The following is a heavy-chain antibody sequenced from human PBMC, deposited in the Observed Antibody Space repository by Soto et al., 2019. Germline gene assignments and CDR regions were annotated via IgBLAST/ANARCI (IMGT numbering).Heavy chain of an antibody. Sequence: SQTLSLTCAISGDSVSSDSVAWNWIRQSPSRGLEWLGRTYYRSKWYNDYAVSVKSRITINSDTSKNQFSLHLNSVTPEGTAVYYCAIDQTYNNWSKWFDPRGQGTLVTVSS. V-gene: IGHV6-1*01. D-gene: IGHD1-1*01. CDR1: GDSVSSDSVA. J-gene: IGHJ5*02. CDR3: AIDQTYNNWSKWFDP. CDR2: TYYRSKWYN.